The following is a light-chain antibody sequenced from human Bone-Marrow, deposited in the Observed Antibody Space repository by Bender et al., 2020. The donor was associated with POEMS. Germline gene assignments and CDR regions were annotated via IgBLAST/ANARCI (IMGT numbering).Light chain of an antibody. Sequence: SSVLTQPSSVSVAPGQTARITCEGNNIESASVHWYQQRPGQAPVLVVYRDSDRPSGIPERLSGSNSGDTATLTISRVEAGDEADYYCQVWDSSSNHAVFGGGTQLTVL. J-gene: IGLJ7*01. CDR3: QVWDSSSNHAV. V-gene: IGLV3-21*02. CDR1: NIESAS. CDR2: RDS.